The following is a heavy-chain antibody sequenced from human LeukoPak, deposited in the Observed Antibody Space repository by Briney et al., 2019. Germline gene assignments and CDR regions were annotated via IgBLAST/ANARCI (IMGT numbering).Heavy chain of an antibody. CDR1: GFTFSSYS. Sequence: PGGSLRLSCAASGFTFSSYSMNWVRQAPGKGLEWVSYISSRSSTIYYADSVKGRFTISRDNAKNSLYLQMNSLRAEDTAVYARDGYYYGSGSYYKVDFDYWGQGTLVTVSS. CDR2: ISSRSSTI. V-gene: IGHV3-48*01. CDR3: DGYYYGSGSYYKVDFDY. D-gene: IGHD3-10*01. J-gene: IGHJ4*02.